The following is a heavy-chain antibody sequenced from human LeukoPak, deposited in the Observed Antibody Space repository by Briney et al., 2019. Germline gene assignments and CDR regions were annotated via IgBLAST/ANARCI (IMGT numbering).Heavy chain of an antibody. CDR1: GFTFNIYS. D-gene: IGHD2-21*01. CDR3: ARSVEGHFDY. CDR2: ITSNLATI. J-gene: IGHJ4*02. V-gene: IGHV3-48*02. Sequence: PGGSLRLSCAASGFTFNIYSMNWVRQAPGKGLEWISYITSNLATIRYADSVRGRFTISRDNARKSLFLHMNSLRDDDTAVYYCARSVEGHFDYWGQGTLVTVSS.